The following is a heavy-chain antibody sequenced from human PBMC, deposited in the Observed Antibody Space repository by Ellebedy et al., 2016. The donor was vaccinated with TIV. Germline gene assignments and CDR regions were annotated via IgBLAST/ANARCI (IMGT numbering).Heavy chain of an antibody. CDR3: ARELRYSSGYYYTY. CDR1: GYTLTSHN. CDR2: ISTDKGDT. D-gene: IGHD3-22*01. V-gene: IGHV1-3*04. J-gene: IGHJ4*02. Sequence: AASVKVSCKASGYTLTSHNMHWVRQAPGQGLQWMGWISTDKGDTRYSQTFQGRLTITRDTSASTAYMELSSLRSEDTALYYCARELRYSSGYYYTYWGQGTLVTVSS.